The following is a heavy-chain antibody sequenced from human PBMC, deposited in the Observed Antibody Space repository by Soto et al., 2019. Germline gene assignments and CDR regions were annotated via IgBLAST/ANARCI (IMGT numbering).Heavy chain of an antibody. CDR3: ARGKRRITMVRGAQIGGHYYMDV. Sequence: QVQLQQWGAGLLKPSETLSLTCAVYGGSFSGYYWSWIRQPPGKGLEWIGEINHSGSTNYNPSLKSRVTISVDTSTNQFSLKLSSVTAADTAVYYCARGKRRITMVRGAQIGGHYYMDVWGKGTTVTVSS. CDR1: GGSFSGYY. V-gene: IGHV4-34*01. J-gene: IGHJ6*03. D-gene: IGHD3-10*01. CDR2: INHSGST.